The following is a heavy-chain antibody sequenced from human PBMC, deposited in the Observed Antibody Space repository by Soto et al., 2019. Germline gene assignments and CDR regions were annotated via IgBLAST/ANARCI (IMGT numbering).Heavy chain of an antibody. Sequence: PSETLSLTCAVYGGSFSGYYWSWIRQPPGKGLEWIGEINHSGSTNYNPSLKSRVTISVDTSKNQFSLKLSSVTAADTAVYYCARGRAATPGYYYMDVWGKGTTVTVSS. CDR1: GGSFSGYY. D-gene: IGHD6-13*01. V-gene: IGHV4-34*01. J-gene: IGHJ6*03. CDR3: ARGRAATPGYYYMDV. CDR2: INHSGST.